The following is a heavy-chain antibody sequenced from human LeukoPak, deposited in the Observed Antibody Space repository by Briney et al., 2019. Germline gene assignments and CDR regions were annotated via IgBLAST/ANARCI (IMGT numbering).Heavy chain of an antibody. D-gene: IGHD3-10*01. CDR2: ISGSGGST. J-gene: IGHJ3*02. Sequence: PGGSLRLSCAASGFTFSSYAMSWVRQAPGKGLEWVSAISGSGGSTYYADSVKGRFTISRDNSKNTLYLQMNSLRAEDTAVYYCAKAPYYGSGSCYHDDASDIWGQGTMVTVSS. CDR1: GFTFSSYA. V-gene: IGHV3-23*01. CDR3: AKAPYYGSGSCYHDDASDI.